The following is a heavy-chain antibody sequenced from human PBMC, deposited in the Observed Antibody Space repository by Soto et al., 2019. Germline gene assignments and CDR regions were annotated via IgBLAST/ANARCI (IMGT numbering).Heavy chain of an antibody. CDR3: ASGGAVRGVSWYDP. CDR1: GYTFTSYG. Sequence: QVQLVQSGAEVKKPGASVKVSCKASGYTFTSYGISWVRQAPGQGLEWMGWISAYNGNTNYAQKLQGRVTMTTDTSTSTAYNEQRSLRSADAAVYYCASGGAVRGVSWYDPWGQGTLVTVSS. J-gene: IGHJ5*02. V-gene: IGHV1-18*01. D-gene: IGHD3-10*01. CDR2: ISAYNGNT.